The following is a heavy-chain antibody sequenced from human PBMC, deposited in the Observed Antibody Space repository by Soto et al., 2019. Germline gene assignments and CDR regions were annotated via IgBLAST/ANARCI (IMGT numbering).Heavy chain of an antibody. CDR2: INPNTGGT. CDR3: ARDTKYSSSFIDS. D-gene: IGHD6-6*01. J-gene: IGHJ4*02. CDR1: GYTFTGYY. Sequence: GASVKVSCKASGYTFTGYYMHWVRQAPGQGLEWMGWINPNTGGTNYAQKFQGRVTMTRDTSISTAYMELSRLRSDDTAVYFCARDTKYSSSFIDSWGKGTLGTVPA. V-gene: IGHV1-2*02.